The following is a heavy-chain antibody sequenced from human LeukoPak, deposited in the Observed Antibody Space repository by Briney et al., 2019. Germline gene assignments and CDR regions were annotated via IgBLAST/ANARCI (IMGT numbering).Heavy chain of an antibody. CDR2: INHSGST. Sequence: SETLSRNCAVYGGSFSGYYWSWIRQPPGKGLEWIGEINHSGSTNYNPSLKSRVTISVDTSKNQFSLKLSSVTAADTAVYYCARRLVVPAARGYNWFDPWGQGTLVTVSS. D-gene: IGHD2-2*01. CDR3: ARRLVVPAARGYNWFDP. CDR1: GGSFSGYY. V-gene: IGHV4-34*01. J-gene: IGHJ5*02.